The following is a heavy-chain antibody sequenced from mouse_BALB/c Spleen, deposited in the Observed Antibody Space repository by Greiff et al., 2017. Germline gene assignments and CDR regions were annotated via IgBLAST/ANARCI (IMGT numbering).Heavy chain of an antibody. Sequence: QVQLQQSGAELAKPGASVKLSCKASGYTFTSYWMHWVKQRPGQGLEWIGYINPSTGYTEYNQKFKDKATLTADKSSSTAYMQLSSLTSEDSAVYYCAGSGRYDGYAMDYWGQGTSVTVSS. CDR2: INPSTGYT. CDR3: AGSGRYDGYAMDY. D-gene: IGHD2-14*01. V-gene: IGHV1-7*01. CDR1: GYTFTSYW. J-gene: IGHJ4*01.